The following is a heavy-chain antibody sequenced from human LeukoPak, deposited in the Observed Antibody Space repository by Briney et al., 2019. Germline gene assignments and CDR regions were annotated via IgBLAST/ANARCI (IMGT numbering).Heavy chain of an antibody. CDR1: GYSFTSYW. D-gene: IGHD6-19*01. CDR3: ARRLSYSSGWDT. V-gene: IGHV5-51*01. Sequence: HGESLKISCKASGYSFTSYWIGWVRQMPGKGLEWMGIIYPGDSDTRYNPSFQGQVTISADRSISTAYLQWSSLKASDTAMYYCARRLSYSSGWDTWGQGTLVTVSS. J-gene: IGHJ4*02. CDR2: IYPGDSDT.